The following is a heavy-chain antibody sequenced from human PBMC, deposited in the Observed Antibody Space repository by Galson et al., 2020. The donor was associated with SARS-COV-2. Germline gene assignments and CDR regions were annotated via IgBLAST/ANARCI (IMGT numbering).Heavy chain of an antibody. J-gene: IGHJ5*02. Sequence: TLSLTCAVSGGSISSGGYSWTWIRQPPGKGLEWIGYIYHSGATHYNPSLKSRVTISVDRSKNQLSLKLTSVTAADTAVYWCTIDILAVPGWEQNNWFDPWGQGTLVTVSS. CDR1: GGSISSGGYS. V-gene: IGHV4-30-2*01. D-gene: IGHD3-9*01. CDR2: IYHSGAT. CDR3: TIDILAVPGWEQNNWFDP.